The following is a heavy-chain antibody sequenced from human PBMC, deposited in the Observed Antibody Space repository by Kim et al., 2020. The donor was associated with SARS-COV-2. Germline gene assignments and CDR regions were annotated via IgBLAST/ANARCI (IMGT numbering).Heavy chain of an antibody. V-gene: IGHV3-30*04. D-gene: IGHD3-3*01. Sequence: GGSLRLSCEDSGFTFSRHSLHWVRQAPGKGLEWVALILDVGRVIRYVDSVKGRFTISRDNSKNTLYLQMNSLSTEDTAMYYCARDIIGGHRAFDLWGQGT. CDR3: ARDIIGGHRAFDL. CDR1: GFTFSRHS. J-gene: IGHJ3*01. CDR2: ILDVGRVI.